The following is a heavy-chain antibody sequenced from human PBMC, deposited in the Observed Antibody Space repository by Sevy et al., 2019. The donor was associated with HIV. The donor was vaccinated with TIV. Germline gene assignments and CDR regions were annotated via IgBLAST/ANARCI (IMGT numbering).Heavy chain of an antibody. CDR2: ISSSGSTI. J-gene: IGHJ3*02. Sequence: GGSLRLSCAASGFTFSDYYMSWIRQAPGKGLEWVSYISSSGSTIYYADSVKGRFTISRDNARKSLSLQMNSLRAEDTTVYYCARGYYDSSGYLDAFDIWGQGTMVTVSS. CDR3: ARGYYDSSGYLDAFDI. V-gene: IGHV3-11*01. CDR1: GFTFSDYY. D-gene: IGHD3-22*01.